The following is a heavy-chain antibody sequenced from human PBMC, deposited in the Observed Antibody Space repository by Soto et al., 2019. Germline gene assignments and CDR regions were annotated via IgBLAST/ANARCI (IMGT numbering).Heavy chain of an antibody. V-gene: IGHV1-8*01. CDR2: MNPNSGNT. CDR3: ARSTGAIVPFDY. D-gene: IGHD1-26*01. Sequence: ASVKVSCKASGYTFTSYDINWVRQATGQGLEWMGWMNPNSGNTGYAQKFQGRVTMTRNTSISTAYMELSSLRSEDTAVYYCARSTGAIVPFDYWGQGTLVTVS. J-gene: IGHJ4*02. CDR1: GYTFTSYD.